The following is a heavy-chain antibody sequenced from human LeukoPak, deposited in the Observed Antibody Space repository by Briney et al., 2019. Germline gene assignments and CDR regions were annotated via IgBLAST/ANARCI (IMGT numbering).Heavy chain of an antibody. D-gene: IGHD1-7*01. CDR3: ARGDWKYGDFDR. Sequence: SETLSLTCTVSGYSISSNYYWGWIRQPPGKGLEWIGSVYYRGNTYYNPSLKSRVTTSVDTSKNQFSLKVSSMTAADTAVYYCARGDWKYGDFDRWGQGTLVTVSS. CDR2: VYYRGNT. V-gene: IGHV4-38-2*02. J-gene: IGHJ4*02. CDR1: GYSISSNYY.